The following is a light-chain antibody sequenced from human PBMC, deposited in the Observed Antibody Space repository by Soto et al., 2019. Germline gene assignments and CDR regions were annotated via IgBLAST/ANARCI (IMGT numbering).Light chain of an antibody. CDR3: SSYTSSNTYV. CDR2: EVS. J-gene: IGLJ1*01. Sequence: QSALTQPPSVSGSPGQSVAISCTGTSSDVGSYNRVYWYQQPPGTAPKAMIYEVSNRPSGVPDRFSGSKSGNTASLTISGLQAEDEADYYCSSYTSSNTYVFGTGTKLTVL. V-gene: IGLV2-18*02. CDR1: SSDVGSYNR.